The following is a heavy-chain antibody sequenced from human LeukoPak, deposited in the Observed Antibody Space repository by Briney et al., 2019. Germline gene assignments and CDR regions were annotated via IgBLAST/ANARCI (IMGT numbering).Heavy chain of an antibody. J-gene: IGHJ6*03. Sequence: ASVKVSCKASGYTFTSYGISWVRQAPGQGLEWMGWISAYNGNTNYAQKLQGRVTITADESTSTAYMELSSLRSEDTAVYYCAREYSSSNTYYYYMDVGGKGTRVPVS. CDR2: ISAYNGNT. D-gene: IGHD6-19*01. CDR1: GYTFTSYG. V-gene: IGHV1-18*01. CDR3: AREYSSSNTYYYYMDV.